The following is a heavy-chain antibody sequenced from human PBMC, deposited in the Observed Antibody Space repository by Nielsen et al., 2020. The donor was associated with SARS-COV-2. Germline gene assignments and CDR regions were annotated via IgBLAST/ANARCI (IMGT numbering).Heavy chain of an antibody. V-gene: IGHV4-39*01. CDR2: IYYSGST. D-gene: IGHD2-15*01. CDR3: ARQCVSSGGSCYSDGMDV. J-gene: IGHJ6*02. Sequence: SETLSLTCTLSGGSISSSSYYWGWIRQPPGKGLEWIGSIYYSGSTYYNPSLKSRVTISVDTSKNQFSLKLSPVTAADTAVYYCARQCVSSGGSCYSDGMDVWGQGTTVTVSS. CDR1: GGSISSSSYY.